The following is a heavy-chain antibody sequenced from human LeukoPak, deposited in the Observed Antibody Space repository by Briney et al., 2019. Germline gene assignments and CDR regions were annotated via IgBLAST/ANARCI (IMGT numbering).Heavy chain of an antibody. D-gene: IGHD3-22*01. CDR2: INHSGST. V-gene: IGHV4-34*01. CDR1: GGSFSGYY. J-gene: IGHJ5*02. CDR3: ARRHTWRMIVVVILPWFDP. Sequence: SETLSLTCAVYGGSFSGYYWSWIRQPPGKGLEWIGEINHSGSTNYNPSLKSRVTISVDTSKNQFSLKLSSVTAADTAVYYCARRHTWRMIVVVILPWFDPWGQGTLVTVSS.